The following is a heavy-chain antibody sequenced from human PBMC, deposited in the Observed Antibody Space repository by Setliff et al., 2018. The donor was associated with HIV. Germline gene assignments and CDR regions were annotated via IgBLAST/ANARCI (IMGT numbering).Heavy chain of an antibody. CDR3: ASRGYCSGGSCYIYYYYYGMDV. CDR1: GGSISSSSYY. CDR2: IYYSGST. Sequence: KPSETLSLTCTVSGGSISSSSYYWGWIRQPPGKGLEWIGSIYYSGSTYYNPSPKSRVTISVDTSKYQFSLKLSSVTAADTAVYYCASRGYCSGGSCYIYYYYYGMDVWGQGTTVTVSS. D-gene: IGHD2-15*01. J-gene: IGHJ6*02. V-gene: IGHV4-39*01.